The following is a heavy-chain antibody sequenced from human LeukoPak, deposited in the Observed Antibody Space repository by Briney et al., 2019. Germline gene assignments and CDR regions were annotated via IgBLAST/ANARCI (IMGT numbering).Heavy chain of an antibody. CDR1: GFTFRSYA. D-gene: IGHD6-13*01. CDR3: AKGYGYSSSWTSNYYFYGLDV. V-gene: IGHV3-23*01. CDR2: ISDSDGGT. Sequence: GGSLRLSCAASGFTFRSYAMSWVRQAPGKGLEWVSAISDSDGGTYYADSVKGRFTISRDNSKNTLYLQMNSLRAEDTALYYCAKGYGYSSSWTSNYYFYGLDVWGQGTTVTVSS. J-gene: IGHJ6*02.